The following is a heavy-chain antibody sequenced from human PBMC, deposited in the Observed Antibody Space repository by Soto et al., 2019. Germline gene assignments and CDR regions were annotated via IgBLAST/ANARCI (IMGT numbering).Heavy chain of an antibody. J-gene: IGHJ5*02. D-gene: IGHD2-21*01. Sequence: GASVKVSCKASGGTFSSYAISWVRQAPGQGLEWMGGIIPIFGTANYAQKFQGRVTITADESTSTAYMELSSLRSEDTAVYYCARGICNYSAYKNYWFDPWGQGTLVSVSS. CDR3: ARGICNYSAYKNYWFDP. CDR1: GGTFSSYA. CDR2: IIPIFGTA. V-gene: IGHV1-69*13.